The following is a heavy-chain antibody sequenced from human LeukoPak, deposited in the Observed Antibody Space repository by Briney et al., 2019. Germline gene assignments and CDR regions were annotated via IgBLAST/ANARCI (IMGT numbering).Heavy chain of an antibody. V-gene: IGHV3-13*01. D-gene: IGHD5-18*01. J-gene: IGHJ4*02. CDR3: VREARGYHYTYFDY. CDR1: GFTLGSHD. CDR2: VSSGFHA. Sequence: GGSLRLSCTASGFTLGSHDMHWVRQSPGQRLECVAAVSSGFHAFFADSVQGRFTVSREDARNSLYLQMNSLRAGDTAVYYCVREARGYHYTYFDYWGQGTLVTVSS.